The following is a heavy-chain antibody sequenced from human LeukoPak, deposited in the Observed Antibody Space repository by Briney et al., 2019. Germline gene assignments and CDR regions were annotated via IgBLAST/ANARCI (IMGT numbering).Heavy chain of an antibody. J-gene: IGHJ4*02. V-gene: IGHV3-30*04. CDR1: GFTFSSYA. D-gene: IGHD4-17*01. CDR2: ISYDGSNK. Sequence: PGRSLRLSCAASGFTFSSYAMHWVRQAPGKGLEWVAVISYDGSNKYYADSVKGRFTISRDNSKNTLYLQMNSLRAEDTAVYYCARVDYGDYGVPYYFDYWGQGTLVTVSS. CDR3: ARVDYGDYGVPYYFDY.